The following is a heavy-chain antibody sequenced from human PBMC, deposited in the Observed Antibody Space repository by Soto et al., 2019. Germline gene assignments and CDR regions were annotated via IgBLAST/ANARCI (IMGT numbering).Heavy chain of an antibody. CDR1: GFTVAGEY. V-gene: IGHV3-66*01. CDR3: ARDPGPYCSIVSCQGAFDI. Sequence: EVQLVESGGGLVQPGGSLRLSCTASGFTVAGEYMNWVRQAPRQGLEWVSLIYRDGRTHYAESVKGRFTISRDNSKNTLYLQMTSLRAEDTAVYYCARDPGPYCSIVSCQGAFDIWGRGTMVTVSS. D-gene: IGHD2-2*01. CDR2: IYRDGRT. J-gene: IGHJ3*02.